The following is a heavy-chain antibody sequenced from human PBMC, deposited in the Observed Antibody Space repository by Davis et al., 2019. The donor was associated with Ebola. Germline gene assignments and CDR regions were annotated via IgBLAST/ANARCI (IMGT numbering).Heavy chain of an antibody. V-gene: IGHV4-59*12. CDR2: IYYSGST. D-gene: IGHD3-3*01. Sequence: SETLSLTCSVSGGSITSYYWSWIRQPPGKGLEWIGSIYYSGSTNYNPSLKSRVTISVDTSKNQFSLKLSSVTAADTAVYYCARYDWQVGYFDYWGQGTLVTVSS. J-gene: IGHJ4*02. CDR1: GGSITSYY. CDR3: ARYDWQVGYFDY.